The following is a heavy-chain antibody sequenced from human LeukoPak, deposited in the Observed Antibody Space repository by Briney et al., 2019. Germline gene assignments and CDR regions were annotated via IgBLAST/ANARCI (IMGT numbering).Heavy chain of an antibody. V-gene: IGHV5-51*01. CDR2: IYPGDSDT. D-gene: IGHD3-22*01. CDR1: GYSFTTYW. Sequence: GESLKIPCKGSGYSFTTYWIGWVRQMPGKGLEWMGIIYPGDSDTRYSPSFQGQVTISADKSISTAYLQWSSLKVPDTAMYYCARRFDTSGYFQNWGQGTLVTVSS. CDR3: ARRFDTSGYFQN. J-gene: IGHJ1*01.